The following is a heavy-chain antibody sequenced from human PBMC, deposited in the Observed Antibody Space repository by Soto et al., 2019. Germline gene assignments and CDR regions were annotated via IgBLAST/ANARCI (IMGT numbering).Heavy chain of an antibody. J-gene: IGHJ4*02. V-gene: IGHV1-24*01. CDR2: FDPEDGET. Sequence: GASVKVSCKFSGYTLTELSMHWVRQAPGQGLEWMGGFDPEDGETIYAQKFQGRVTMTEDTSTDTAYMELSSLRSEDTAVYYCATLYYYDSSGYSLDYWGQGTLVTVSS. CDR1: GYTLTELS. CDR3: ATLYYYDSSGYSLDY. D-gene: IGHD3-22*01.